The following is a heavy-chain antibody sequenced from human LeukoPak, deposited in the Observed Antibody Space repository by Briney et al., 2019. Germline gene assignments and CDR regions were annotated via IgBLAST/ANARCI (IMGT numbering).Heavy chain of an antibody. D-gene: IGHD1-26*01. CDR2: IRYDGSNK. CDR1: GFTFSSYG. CDR3: AKNNLVGATVEAFDI. V-gene: IGHV3-30*02. J-gene: IGHJ3*02. Sequence: GGSLRLSCAASGFTFSSYGMHWVRQAPGKGLEWVAFIRYDGSNKYYAYSVKGRFTISRDNSKNTLYLQMHSLRAEDTAVYYCAKNNLVGATVEAFDIWGQGTMVTVSS.